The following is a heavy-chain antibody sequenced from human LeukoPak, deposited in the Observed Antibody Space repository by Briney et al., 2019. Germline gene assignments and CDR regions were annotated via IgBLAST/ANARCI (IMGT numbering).Heavy chain of an antibody. V-gene: IGHV3-23*01. J-gene: IGHJ4*02. Sequence: GGSLRLSCAASGFTFSSYAMSWVRQAPGKGLEWVSVTSESGGSTHYADSVKGRFTISRDNSKNTLYLQMNSLRAEDTAVYYCARNPYDSSGYYQDYWGQGTLVTVSS. CDR3: ARNPYDSSGYYQDY. CDR1: GFTFSSYA. D-gene: IGHD3-22*01. CDR2: TSESGGST.